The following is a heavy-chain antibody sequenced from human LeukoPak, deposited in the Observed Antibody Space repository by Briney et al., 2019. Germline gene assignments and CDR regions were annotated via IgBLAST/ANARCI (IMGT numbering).Heavy chain of an antibody. V-gene: IGHV4-30-2*01. J-gene: IGHJ4*02. Sequence: SETLCLTCTVSGGSISSGGYYWSWIRQPPGKGLEWIGYIYHSGSTYYNPSLKSRVTISVDRSKNQFSLKLSSVTAADTAVYYCARDSFRGVLWGQGTLVTVSS. CDR1: GGSISSGGYY. D-gene: IGHD3-10*01. CDR3: ARDSFRGVL. CDR2: IYHSGST.